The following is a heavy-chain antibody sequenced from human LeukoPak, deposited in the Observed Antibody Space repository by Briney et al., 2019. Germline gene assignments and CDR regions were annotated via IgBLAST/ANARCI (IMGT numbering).Heavy chain of an antibody. CDR3: ARGGWLQSRGAFDI. CDR1: GGSISSSSYY. CDR2: IYYSGST. V-gene: IGHV4-39*07. D-gene: IGHD5-24*01. Sequence: PSETLSLTCTVSGGSISSSSYYWGWIRQPPGKGLEWIGSIYYSGSTNYNPSLKSRVTISVDTSKNQFSLKLSSVTAADTAVYYCARGGWLQSRGAFDIWGQGTMVTVSS. J-gene: IGHJ3*02.